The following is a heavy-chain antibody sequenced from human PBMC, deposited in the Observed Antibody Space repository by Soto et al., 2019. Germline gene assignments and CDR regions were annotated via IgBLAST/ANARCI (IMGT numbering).Heavy chain of an antibody. CDR2: INHSGST. CDR1: GGSFSGYY. D-gene: IGHD2-8*02. Sequence: SETLSLTCAVYGGSFSGYYWTWIRQPPGTGLEWIGEINHSGSTNYNPSLKSRVTISVDASKNQFSLKLTSVTAADTAVYYCARDKITGLFDYWGQGTLVTVSS. J-gene: IGHJ4*02. V-gene: IGHV4-34*01. CDR3: ARDKITGLFDY.